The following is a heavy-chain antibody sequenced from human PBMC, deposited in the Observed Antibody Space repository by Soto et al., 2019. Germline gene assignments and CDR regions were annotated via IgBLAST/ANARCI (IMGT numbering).Heavy chain of an antibody. D-gene: IGHD2-8*02. CDR2: ISSSSSNI. V-gene: IGHV3-48*02. Sequence: EVQLVESGGGLVQPGGSLRLSCAASGFTSSSYAMNWLRQAPGKGLEWVSYISSSSSNIQYAGSVKGRFTISRDNAKNSLYLQMNSLRDEDTAVYYCARDCSLGNRWCRWFDPWGQGTLVTVSS. CDR3: ARDCSLGNRWCRWFDP. CDR1: GFTSSSYA. J-gene: IGHJ5*02.